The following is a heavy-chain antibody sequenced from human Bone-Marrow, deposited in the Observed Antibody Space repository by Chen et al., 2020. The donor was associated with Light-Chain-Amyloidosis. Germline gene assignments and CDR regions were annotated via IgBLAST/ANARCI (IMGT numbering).Heavy chain of an antibody. D-gene: IGHD2-2*01. Sequence: EVQLVESGGGLVQPGGSLGLPCAASGFTFNDYWMHWVRQVPGKGLVWVARIKSDGSATNYADSVKGRFTVSRDNAKNTLYLQMKSLRAEDTAVYYCTRGDCTSTSCFLDFWGQGTLVTVSS. CDR3: TRGDCTSTSCFLDF. V-gene: IGHV3-74*01. J-gene: IGHJ4*02. CDR2: IKSDGSAT. CDR1: GFTFNDYW.